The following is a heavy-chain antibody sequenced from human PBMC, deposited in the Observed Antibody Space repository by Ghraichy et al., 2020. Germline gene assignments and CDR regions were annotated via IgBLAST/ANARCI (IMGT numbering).Heavy chain of an antibody. V-gene: IGHV3-73*01. CDR1: GFTFSGSA. CDR3: TRSIAVAGTGNTNDY. D-gene: IGHD6-19*01. CDR2: IRSKANSYAT. J-gene: IGHJ4*02. Sequence: GGSLRLSCAASGFTFSGSAMHWVRQASGKGLEWVGRIRSKANSYATAYAASVKGRFTISRDDSKNTAYLQMNSLKTEDTAVYYCTRSIAVAGTGNTNDYWGQGTLVTVSS.